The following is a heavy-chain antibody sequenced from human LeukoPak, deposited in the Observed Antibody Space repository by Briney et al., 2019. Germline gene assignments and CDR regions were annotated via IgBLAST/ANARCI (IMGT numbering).Heavy chain of an antibody. CDR2: INAGNGNT. CDR1: GYTLTELS. V-gene: IGHV1-3*01. J-gene: IGHJ4*02. D-gene: IGHD6-19*01. Sequence: ASVKVSCKVSGYTLTELSMHWVRQAPGQRLEWMGWINAGNGNTKYSQKFQGRVTITRDTSASTAYMELSSLRSEDTAVYYCARAEWLVLLDYWGQGTLVTVSS. CDR3: ARAEWLVLLDY.